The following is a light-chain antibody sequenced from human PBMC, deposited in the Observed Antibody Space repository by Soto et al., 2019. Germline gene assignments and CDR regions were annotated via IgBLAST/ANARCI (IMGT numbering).Light chain of an antibody. Sequence: DIQMNQSPSSVSASVGDRVTITCRASQGVSGWLAWYQKKPVKAPKLLIYSVSSLQSGVPARFSGSRSGTDFALTISSLHPDDFATYNCQQPNGFPVAFGGGTMVEIK. V-gene: IGKV1-12*01. CDR2: SVS. CDR1: QGVSGW. CDR3: QQPNGFPVA. J-gene: IGKJ4*01.